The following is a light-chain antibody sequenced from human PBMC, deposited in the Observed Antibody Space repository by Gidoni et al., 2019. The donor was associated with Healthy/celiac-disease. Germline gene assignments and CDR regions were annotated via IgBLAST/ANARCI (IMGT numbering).Light chain of an antibody. CDR2: DAS. Sequence: EIVLTQYPATLSFSPGERAPLSCRASQSVSSYLAWYQQKPGQAPRLLIYDASNSATGIPARFSGSGSGTDFPLTISSLEPEDFAVYYCQQRSNWHTFXQXTRLEIK. V-gene: IGKV3-11*01. CDR3: QQRSNWHT. J-gene: IGKJ5*01. CDR1: QSVSSY.